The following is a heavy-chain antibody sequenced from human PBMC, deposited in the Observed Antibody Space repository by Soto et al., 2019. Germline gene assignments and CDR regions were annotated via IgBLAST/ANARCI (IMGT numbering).Heavy chain of an antibody. CDR2: INPSGGST. CDR1: GYTFTSYY. Sequence: ASVKVSCKASGYTFTSYYMHWVRQAPGQGLERMGIINPSGGSTSYAQKFQGRVTMTRDTSTSTVYMELSSLRSEDTAVYYCASEEVRFLEWLPLPSYYYGMDVWGQGTTVTVSS. V-gene: IGHV1-46*01. J-gene: IGHJ6*02. CDR3: ASEEVRFLEWLPLPSYYYGMDV. D-gene: IGHD3-3*01.